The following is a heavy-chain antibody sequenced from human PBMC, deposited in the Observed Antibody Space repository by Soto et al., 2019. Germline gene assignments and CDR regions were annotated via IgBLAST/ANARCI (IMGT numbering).Heavy chain of an antibody. D-gene: IGHD5-18*01. J-gene: IGHJ4*02. Sequence: SQTLSLTCAISGDSVSSNSAAWNWIRQSPSRGLEWLGRTYYRSKCYHDYPVSVRGRITINPDTSKNQFSLHLNSVTPEDTAVYYCARDPRYSHGLIFDYWGQGLLVTVSS. CDR1: GDSVSSNSAA. V-gene: IGHV6-1*01. CDR2: TYYRSKCYH. CDR3: ARDPRYSHGLIFDY.